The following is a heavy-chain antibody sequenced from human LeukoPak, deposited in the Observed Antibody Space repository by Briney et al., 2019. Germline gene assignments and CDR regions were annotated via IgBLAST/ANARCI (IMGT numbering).Heavy chain of an antibody. Sequence: SETLSLTCTVSGGSIRSSYYYWGWIRQPPGKGLEWIGSIYDSGSTYYNPSLKSRVTISVDTSKNQFSLKLSSVTAADTAVYYCASTYYYDSSGYDYWGQGTLVTVSS. CDR1: GGSIRSSYYY. CDR2: IYDSGST. D-gene: IGHD3-22*01. J-gene: IGHJ4*02. V-gene: IGHV4-39*07. CDR3: ASTYYYDSSGYDY.